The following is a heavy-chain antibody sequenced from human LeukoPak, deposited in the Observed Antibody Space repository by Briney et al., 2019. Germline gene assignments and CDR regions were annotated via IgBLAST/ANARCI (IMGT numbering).Heavy chain of an antibody. D-gene: IGHD1-26*01. CDR3: ARDDGGSTGRFDP. CDR1: GGSIITTSYY. V-gene: IGHV4-39*07. CDR2: INYSGST. Sequence: SETLSLTCSVPGGSIITTSYYWGWIRQPPGKGLEWIGSINYSGSTYYNPSLKSRVTISVDTSKNHFSLKLNSVTAADTAVFYCARDDGGSTGRFDPWGQGTLVTVSS. J-gene: IGHJ5*02.